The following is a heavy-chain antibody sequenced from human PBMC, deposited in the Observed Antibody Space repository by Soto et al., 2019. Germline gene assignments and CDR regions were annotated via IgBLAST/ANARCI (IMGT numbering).Heavy chain of an antibody. Sequence: GGSLRLSCTASGFTFSSSAMSWVRHVPGQGLEWVASISENGGSRGGTYYADSVKGRFTVSRDNSKNTLYLQVDSLREADTALYYCATAKAVVIAALGIWGQGTMVTVSS. CDR1: GFTFSSSA. D-gene: IGHD2-21*01. CDR3: ATAKAVVIAALGI. V-gene: IGHV3-23*01. J-gene: IGHJ3*02. CDR2: ISENGGSRGGT.